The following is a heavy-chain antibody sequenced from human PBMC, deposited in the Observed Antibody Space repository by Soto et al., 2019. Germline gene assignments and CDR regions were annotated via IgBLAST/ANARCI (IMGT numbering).Heavy chain of an antibody. CDR3: ARSYDFWSGYYKGGGYYYGMDV. D-gene: IGHD3-3*01. CDR2: ISSSSSYI. CDR1: GFTFSGYS. V-gene: IGHV3-21*01. Sequence: PGGSLRLSCAASGFTFSGYSMNWVRQAPGKGLEWVSSISSSSSYIYYADSVKGRFTISRDNAKNSLYLQMNSLRAEDTAVYYCARSYDFWSGYYKGGGYYYGMDVWGQGTTVTVS. J-gene: IGHJ6*02.